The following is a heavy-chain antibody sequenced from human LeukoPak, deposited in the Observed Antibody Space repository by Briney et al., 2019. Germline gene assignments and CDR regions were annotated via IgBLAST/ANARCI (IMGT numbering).Heavy chain of an antibody. V-gene: IGHV3-30*04. CDR2: ISIDGSDK. CDR3: ARDVKSSAEYYFDY. J-gene: IGHJ4*02. D-gene: IGHD6-13*01. Sequence: GGSLTLSCEASGFTFSTYAMHWVRQAPGKGLEWVAVISIDGSDKHHADSVKGRFTISRDNSKNTLYLQMNSLRAEDTAVYFCARDVKSSAEYYFDYWGQGTLVTVSS. CDR1: GFTFSTYA.